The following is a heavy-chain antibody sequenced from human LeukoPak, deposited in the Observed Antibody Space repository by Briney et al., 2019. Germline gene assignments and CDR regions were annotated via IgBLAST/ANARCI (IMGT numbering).Heavy chain of an antibody. J-gene: IGHJ4*02. CDR1: GFTFSSYA. V-gene: IGHV3-23*01. Sequence: QPGGSLRLSRAASGFTFSSYAMNWVRQAPGKGLEWVSGISGRGGSIYYADSVTGRFTMSRDNSKNTLYLQMDSLRAEDTAVYYCAKDARVRDYDFWSGYSFFDYWGQETLVTVSS. CDR2: ISGRGGSI. D-gene: IGHD3-3*01. CDR3: AKDARVRDYDFWSGYSFFDY.